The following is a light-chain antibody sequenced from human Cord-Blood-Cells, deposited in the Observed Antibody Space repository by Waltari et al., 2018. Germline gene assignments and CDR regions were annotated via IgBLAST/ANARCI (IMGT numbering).Light chain of an antibody. V-gene: IGLV2-23*01. J-gene: IGLJ1*01. CDR1: SSDVGRYNL. CDR2: EGS. CDR3: CSYAGSSTYV. Sequence: QSALTQPASVSGSPGQSITISCTGTSSDVGRYNLVSWYQQHPGKAPKIMIYEGSKRPSGGSNRCSGSKSGNTASLTISGLQAEDEADYYCCSYAGSSTYVFGTGTKVTVL.